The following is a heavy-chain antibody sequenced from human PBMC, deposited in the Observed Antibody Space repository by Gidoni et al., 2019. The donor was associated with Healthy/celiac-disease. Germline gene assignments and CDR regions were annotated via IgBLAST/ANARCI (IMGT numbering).Heavy chain of an antibody. V-gene: IGHV4-34*01. CDR1: GGSFSGYY. CDR3: ARYRYYGDQYDY. J-gene: IGHJ4*02. Sequence: QVQLQQWGAGLLKPSETLSLTCAVYGGSFSGYYWSWIRQPPGKGREWIGEINHSGSTNYNPSLKSRVTISVDTSKNQFSLKLSSVTAADTAVYYCARYRYYGDQYDYWGQGTLVTVSS. D-gene: IGHD4-17*01. CDR2: INHSGST.